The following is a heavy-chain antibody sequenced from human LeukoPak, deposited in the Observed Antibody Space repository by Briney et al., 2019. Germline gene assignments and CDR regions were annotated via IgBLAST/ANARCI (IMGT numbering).Heavy chain of an antibody. CDR2: INHSGST. J-gene: IGHJ2*01. CDR1: GGSFSGYY. V-gene: IGHV4-34*01. CDR3: ARVYYSSSYDYWYFDL. D-gene: IGHD6-13*01. Sequence: PSETLSLTCAVYGGSFSGYYWSWIRQPPGKGLEWIGEINHSGSTNYNPSLKSRVTISVDTSKNQFSLKLSSVTAADTAAYYCARVYYSSSYDYWYFDLWGRGTLVTVSS.